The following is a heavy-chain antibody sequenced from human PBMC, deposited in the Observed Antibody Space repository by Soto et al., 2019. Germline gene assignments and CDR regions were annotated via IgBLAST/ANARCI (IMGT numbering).Heavy chain of an antibody. D-gene: IGHD6-13*01. J-gene: IGHJ6*02. Sequence: GASVKVSCKASGYTFTGYYMHWVRQAPGQGLEWMGWINPNSGGTNYAQKFQGWVTMTRDTSINTAYMELSRLRSDDTAVYYCARDSAPYSSSWYADGMDVWGQGTTVTVSS. CDR3: ARDSAPYSSSWYADGMDV. CDR1: GYTFTGYY. V-gene: IGHV1-2*04. CDR2: INPNSGGT.